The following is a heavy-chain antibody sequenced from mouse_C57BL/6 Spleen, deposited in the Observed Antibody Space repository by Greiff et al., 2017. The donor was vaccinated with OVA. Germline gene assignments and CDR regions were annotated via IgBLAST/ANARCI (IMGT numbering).Heavy chain of an antibody. CDR2: IDPSDSYT. CDR3: ARYYYGSSYAMGY. D-gene: IGHD1-1*01. CDR1: GYTFPSYW. Sequence: VQLQQPGAELVMPGASVKLSCKASGYTFPSYWMHWVKQRPGQGLEWIGEIDPSDSYTNYNQKFKGKSTLTVDKSSSTAYMQLSSLTSEDSAVYYCARYYYGSSYAMGYWGQVTSVTVSS. J-gene: IGHJ4*01. V-gene: IGHV1-69*01.